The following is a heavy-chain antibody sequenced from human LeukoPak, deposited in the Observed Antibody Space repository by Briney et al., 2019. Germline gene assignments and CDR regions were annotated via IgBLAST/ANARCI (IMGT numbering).Heavy chain of an antibody. D-gene: IGHD3-16*01. V-gene: IGHV3-7*01. J-gene: IGHJ4*02. CDR1: GFSVSSYS. CDR3: AREGEAFDY. Sequence: GGSLRLSCAASGFSVSSYSMNWVRQAPGKGLEWVANMRQDGSEKFCADSVKGRFTISRDNAKNSLYLQMNSLRVEDTAVYYCAREGEAFDYWGQGTLVTVSS. CDR2: MRQDGSEK.